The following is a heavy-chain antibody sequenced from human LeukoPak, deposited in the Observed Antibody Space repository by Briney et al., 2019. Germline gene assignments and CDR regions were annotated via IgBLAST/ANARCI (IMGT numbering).Heavy chain of an antibody. V-gene: IGHV3-23*01. CDR1: GFTFSSYA. Sequence: PGGSLRLSCAASGFTFSSYAMSWVRQAPGKGLEWVSAISGSGGSTYYADSVKGRFTISRDNSKNTLYLQMNSLRAEDTAVYYSAILAAASKDGMDVWGKGTTVTVSS. CDR2: ISGSGGST. CDR3: AILAAASKDGMDV. D-gene: IGHD6-13*01. J-gene: IGHJ6*04.